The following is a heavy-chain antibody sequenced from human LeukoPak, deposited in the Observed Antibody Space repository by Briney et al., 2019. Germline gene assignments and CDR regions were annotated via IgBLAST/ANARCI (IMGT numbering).Heavy chain of an antibody. V-gene: IGHV3-23*01. CDR1: GFTFSSYA. Sequence: PGGSLRLSCAASGFTFSSYAMSWVRQAPGKGLEWVSAISGSGGSTYYADSVKGRFTVSRDNSKNTLYLQMNSLRAEDTAVYYCAKDWGSGHYYVGIFDYWGQGTLVTVSS. D-gene: IGHD3-22*01. J-gene: IGHJ4*02. CDR2: ISGSGGST. CDR3: AKDWGSGHYYVGIFDY.